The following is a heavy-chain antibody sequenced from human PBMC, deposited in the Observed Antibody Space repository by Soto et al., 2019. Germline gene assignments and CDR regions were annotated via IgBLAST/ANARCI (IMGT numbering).Heavy chain of an antibody. V-gene: IGHV3-9*01. CDR1: GFTFDDYA. CDR2: ISWNSGSI. D-gene: IGHD2-2*01. Sequence: GGSLRLSCAASGFTFDDYAMHWVRQAPGKGLEWVSGISWNSGSIGYADSVKGRFTISRDNAKNSLYLQMNSLRAEDTALYYCAKGYPAATSTPMSPFDYWGQGTLVTVSS. J-gene: IGHJ4*02. CDR3: AKGYPAATSTPMSPFDY.